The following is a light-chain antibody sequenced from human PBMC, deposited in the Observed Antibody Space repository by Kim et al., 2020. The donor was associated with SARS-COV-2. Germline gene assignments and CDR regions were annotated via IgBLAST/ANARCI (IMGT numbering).Light chain of an antibody. Sequence: ENVLTQSPGTLSLSPGERATLTCRASQSVKRDYLAWYQHKPGQAHRLLIYATSTRATGVPDRFSGSGSGTDFTLTITRVEPEDFAVYYCQQHGYTPYTFGPGTKLEI. CDR1: QSVKRDY. J-gene: IGKJ2*01. CDR3: QQHGYTPYT. CDR2: ATS. V-gene: IGKV3-20*01.